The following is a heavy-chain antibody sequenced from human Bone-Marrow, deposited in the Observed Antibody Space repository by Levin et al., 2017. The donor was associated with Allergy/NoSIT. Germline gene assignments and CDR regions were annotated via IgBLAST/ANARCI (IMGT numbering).Heavy chain of an antibody. J-gene: IGHJ3*02. Sequence: LSLTCAASGFTVTSYYMSWVRQAPGKGLEWVSVIYIGGDIHYADSVKGRFTISRDNSKNTLYLQMNSLRVEDTAVYYCARDRGGSWDDAFDIWGQGTMVTVSS. CDR3: ARDRGGSWDDAFDI. CDR2: IYIGGDI. D-gene: IGHD6-13*01. V-gene: IGHV3-66*01. CDR1: GFTVTSYY.